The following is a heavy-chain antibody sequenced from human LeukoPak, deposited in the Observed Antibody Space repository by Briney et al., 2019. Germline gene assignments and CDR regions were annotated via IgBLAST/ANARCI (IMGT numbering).Heavy chain of an antibody. D-gene: IGHD3-9*01. V-gene: IGHV1-2*02. Sequence: GASVKVSCKASVYTFTGYYMHWVRQAPGQGLEWMGWINPNSGGTNYAQKFQGRVTMTRDTSISTAYMELSRLRSDDTAVYYCARGPPDYYDILTGYYEPLIDYWGQGTLVTVSS. CDR2: INPNSGGT. CDR3: ARGPPDYYDILTGYYEPLIDY. CDR1: VYTFTGYY. J-gene: IGHJ4*02.